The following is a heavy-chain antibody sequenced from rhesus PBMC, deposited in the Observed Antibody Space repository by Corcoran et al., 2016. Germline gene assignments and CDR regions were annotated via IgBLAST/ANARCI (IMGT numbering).Heavy chain of an antibody. V-gene: IGHV4-147*01. CDR3: AGHGPRSPFYY. Sequence: QVQLQESGPGLVKPSETLSLTCAVSGGSISGYYWSWIRQPPGKGLEWIGRIYGGRGSTDYIPSLTCRVTISTDTSMTQFSLKLRSVTAADTAVYYCAGHGPRSPFYYWGQGVLVTVSS. CDR2: IYGGRGST. CDR1: GGSISGYY. D-gene: IGHD3-3*01. J-gene: IGHJ4*01.